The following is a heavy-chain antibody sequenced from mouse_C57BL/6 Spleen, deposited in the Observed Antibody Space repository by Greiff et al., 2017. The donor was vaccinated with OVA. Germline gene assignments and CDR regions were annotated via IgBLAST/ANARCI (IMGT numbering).Heavy chain of an antibody. CDR1: GYTFTSYW. V-gene: IGHV1-50*01. D-gene: IGHD3-2*02. Sequence: QVQLQQPGAELVKPGASVKLSCKASGYTFTSYWMQWVKQRPGQGLEWIGEIDPSDSYTNYNQKFKGKATLTVDISSSTAYMQLSSLTSEDSAVYYCARQLRPRYFDVWGTGTTVTVSS. CDR3: ARQLRPRYFDV. J-gene: IGHJ1*03. CDR2: IDPSDSYT.